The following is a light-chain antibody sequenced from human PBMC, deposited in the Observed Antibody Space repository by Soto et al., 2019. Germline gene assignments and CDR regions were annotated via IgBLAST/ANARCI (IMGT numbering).Light chain of an antibody. Sequence: QSALTQPASVSGSPGQSITISCTGNSSDVGGYNYVSWFQHHPGKAPKLMIYEVSNRPSGVSNRFSGSKSGNTASLTISGLQAEDEADYYCSSYTSSSTRVFGGGTQLTVL. CDR1: SSDVGGYNY. V-gene: IGLV2-14*01. CDR2: EVS. J-gene: IGLJ3*02. CDR3: SSYTSSSTRV.